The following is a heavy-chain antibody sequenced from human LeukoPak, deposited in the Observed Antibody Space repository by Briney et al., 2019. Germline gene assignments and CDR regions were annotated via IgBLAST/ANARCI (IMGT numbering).Heavy chain of an antibody. CDR3: VRDWGGGDDY. Sequence: GGSLRLSCAVSGFTLSSYWMTWVRQTPGKGLEWVANIKQDGSEKYYVDSVKGRFTISRDNAKNSLYLQMNSLRGEDTAVYYCVRDWGGGDDYWGQGTLVTVSS. CDR2: IKQDGSEK. V-gene: IGHV3-7*01. D-gene: IGHD3-10*01. CDR1: GFTLSSYW. J-gene: IGHJ4*02.